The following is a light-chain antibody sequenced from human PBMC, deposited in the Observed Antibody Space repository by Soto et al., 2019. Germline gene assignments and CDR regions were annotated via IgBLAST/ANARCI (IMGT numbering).Light chain of an antibody. CDR2: SVS. J-gene: IGLJ2*01. CDR1: SNDVGGYNS. Sequence: QSVLTQPASVSGSPGQSITIACTGTSNDVGGYNSVSWYPQHPGKAPKLMIYSVSNRPSGVSNRFSGSKSGNTASLTISGLQAEDEADYYCRSYTSPSPVLFGGGTKLTVL. CDR3: RSYTSPSPVL. V-gene: IGLV2-14*01.